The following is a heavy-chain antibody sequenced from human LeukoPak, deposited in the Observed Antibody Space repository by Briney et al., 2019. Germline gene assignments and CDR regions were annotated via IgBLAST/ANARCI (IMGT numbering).Heavy chain of an antibody. CDR1: GYTFTSYY. CDR3: ARNPRHIVGATGDY. CDR2: INPSGGST. V-gene: IGHV1-46*01. D-gene: IGHD1-26*01. Sequence: ASVKVSCKASGYTFTSYYMHWVRQAPGEGLEWMGIINPSGGSTSYAQKFQGRVTMTRNTSISTAYMELSSLRSDDTAVYYCARNPRHIVGATGDYWGQGTLVTVSS. J-gene: IGHJ4*02.